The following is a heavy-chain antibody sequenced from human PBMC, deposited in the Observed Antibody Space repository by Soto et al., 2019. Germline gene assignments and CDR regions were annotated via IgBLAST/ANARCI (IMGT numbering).Heavy chain of an antibody. J-gene: IGHJ6*02. V-gene: IGHV1-69*13. CDR2: IIPIFGTA. CDR1: GGTFSSYA. CDR3: ASKHLAYCGGDCPSIQYYGMDV. D-gene: IGHD2-21*02. Sequence: SVKVSCKASGGTFSSYAISWVRQAPGQGLEWMGGIIPIFGTANYAQKFQGRVTITADESTSTAYMELSSLRSEDTAVYYCASKHLAYCGGDCPSIQYYGMDVWGQGTKVTVYS.